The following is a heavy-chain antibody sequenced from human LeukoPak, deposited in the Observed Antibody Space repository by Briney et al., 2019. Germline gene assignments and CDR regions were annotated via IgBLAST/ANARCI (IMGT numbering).Heavy chain of an antibody. J-gene: IGHJ4*02. D-gene: IGHD3-10*01. Sequence: PSETLSPTCAVYGGSFSGYYWSWIRQPPGKGLEWIGEINHSGSTNYNPSLKSRVTISVDTSKNQFSLKLSSVTAADTAVYYCARGRVRRGIFDYWGQGTLVTVSS. CDR3: ARGRVRRGIFDY. CDR1: GGSFSGYY. V-gene: IGHV4-34*01. CDR2: INHSGST.